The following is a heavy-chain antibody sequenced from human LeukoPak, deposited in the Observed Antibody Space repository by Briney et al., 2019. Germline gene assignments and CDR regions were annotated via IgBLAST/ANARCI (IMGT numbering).Heavy chain of an antibody. CDR1: GLTFSNYG. V-gene: IGHV3-30*02. CDR2: MRFDGSDK. D-gene: IGHD2-15*01. J-gene: IGHJ4*02. Sequence: GGSLRLSCAASGLTFSNYGMHWVRQAPGKGLEWVAFMRFDGSDKYYADSVKGRFTISGDNSTNTLFLQMNSLRAQYTAAYHCAPPLPFARLLPHDYWGQGNLVSVSS. CDR3: APPLPFARLLPHDY.